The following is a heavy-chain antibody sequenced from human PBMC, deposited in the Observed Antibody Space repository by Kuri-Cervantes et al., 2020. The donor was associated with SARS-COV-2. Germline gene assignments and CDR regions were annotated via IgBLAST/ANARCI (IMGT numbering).Heavy chain of an antibody. V-gene: IGHV4-34*01. J-gene: IGHJ6*03. D-gene: IGHD2-2*02. CDR1: GGSFSDYS. CDR2: INHSGNA. CDR3: ARGREGVEPATVLGLGFYYYYFMDV. Sequence: LSLTCAVFGGSFSDYSWRWIRQPPEKGLEWIGDINHSGNANYNPSFKSRVTISVDTSKNQFSLRLSSVIAANTAVYYCARGREGVEPATVLGLGFYYYYFMDVWGRGTTVTVSS.